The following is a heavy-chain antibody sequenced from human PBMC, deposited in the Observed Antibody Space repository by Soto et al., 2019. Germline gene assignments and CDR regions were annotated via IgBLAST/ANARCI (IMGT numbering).Heavy chain of an antibody. D-gene: IGHD3-3*01. V-gene: IGHV4-30-4*01. Sequence: PSETLSLTCTVSGGSISSGDYYWSWIRQPPGEGLEWIGYIYYSGSTYYNPSLKSRVTISVDTSKNQFSLKLSSVTAADTAVYYCARDWSLYYFDYWGQGTLVTVSS. CDR2: IYYSGST. J-gene: IGHJ4*02. CDR3: ARDWSLYYFDY. CDR1: GGSISSGDYY.